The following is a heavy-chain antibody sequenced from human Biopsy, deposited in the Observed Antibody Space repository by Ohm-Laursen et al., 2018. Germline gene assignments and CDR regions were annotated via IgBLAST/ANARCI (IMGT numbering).Heavy chain of an antibody. CDR2: IVTFFGTV. V-gene: IGHV1-69*05. J-gene: IGHJ6*02. CDR3: ASQTPRNPDILTGAFHYDMAV. D-gene: IGHD3-9*01. CDR1: GGSFSNYA. Sequence: SVKVSCKFSGGSFSNYAISWVRQAPGRGLEWMGGIVTFFGTVKYAQRFQGRLTISTDRSTDTAYMELSSLTSEDTAVFYCASQTPRNPDILTGAFHYDMAVWGQGTTVTVSS.